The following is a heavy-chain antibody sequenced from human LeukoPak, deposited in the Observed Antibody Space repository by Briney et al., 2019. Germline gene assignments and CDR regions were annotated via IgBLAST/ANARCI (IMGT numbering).Heavy chain of an antibody. CDR3: VKVEASSNWYRAFDI. J-gene: IGHJ3*02. CDR2: IRGSGGST. CDR1: GITLSSYA. D-gene: IGHD6-13*01. Sequence: PGGSLRLSCAASGITLSSYAMNWVRQAPGKGLEWVSGIRGSGGSTNYADSVKGRFTMSRDNSKNMVYLQMNSLRAEDTAVYYCVKVEASSNWYRAFDIWGQGTMVTVSS. V-gene: IGHV3-23*01.